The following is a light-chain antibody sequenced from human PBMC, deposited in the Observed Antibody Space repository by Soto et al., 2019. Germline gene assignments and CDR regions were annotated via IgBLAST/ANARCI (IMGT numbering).Light chain of an antibody. J-gene: IGKJ1*01. Sequence: EIVLTQSPDTLSLSPGERATPLCRASQTVTSGYLAWYQQKPGQAPRLLIYGVSTGATGIPDRFSGSGSGTDFTLTISSLQPEDFATYYCLQDYNYPWTFGQGTKVDIK. V-gene: IGKV3D-7*01. CDR2: GVS. CDR3: LQDYNYPWT. CDR1: QTVTSGY.